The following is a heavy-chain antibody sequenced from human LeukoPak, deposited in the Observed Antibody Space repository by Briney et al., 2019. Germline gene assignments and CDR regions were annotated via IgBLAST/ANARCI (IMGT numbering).Heavy chain of an antibody. CDR1: GFTVSSNY. Sequence: GGSLRLSCAASGFTVSSNYMSWVRQAPGKGLEWVSVIYSGGSTYYADSVKGRFTISRDNSKNTLYLQMNSLRAEDTAVYYCARMSWYGSGSYFDYWGQGTLVTVSS. V-gene: IGHV3-66*01. CDR3: ARMSWYGSGSYFDY. J-gene: IGHJ4*02. D-gene: IGHD3-10*01. CDR2: IYSGGST.